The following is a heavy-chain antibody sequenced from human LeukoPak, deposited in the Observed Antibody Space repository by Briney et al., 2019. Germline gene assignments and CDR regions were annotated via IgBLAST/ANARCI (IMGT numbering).Heavy chain of an antibody. CDR1: GYTFIDDF. D-gene: IGHD6-13*01. J-gene: IGHJ3*02. CDR2: INPNSGGT. Sequence: ASVKVSCKTSGYTFIDDFMYWVRQAPGQGLEWLGWINPNSGGTDYAPKFQGRVTMTRDTSISTAYMELSRLRSDDTAVYYCARGYSSSWYVPDAFDIWGQGTMVTVSS. CDR3: ARGYSSSWYVPDAFDI. V-gene: IGHV1-2*02.